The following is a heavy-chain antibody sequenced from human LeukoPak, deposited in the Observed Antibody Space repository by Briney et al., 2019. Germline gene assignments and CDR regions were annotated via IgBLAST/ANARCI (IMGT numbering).Heavy chain of an antibody. D-gene: IGHD1-26*01. CDR3: ARDNSVGDYAWWFDP. V-gene: IGHV1-46*01. Sequence: GASVKVSCKASGDTFINDYIHWVRQAPGQGLEWMGVSNPGGGATTYAQKFQGRVTMTRDMSTSTDYMELSSLRSEDTAVYYCARDNSVGDYAWWFDPWGQGTLVTVSS. J-gene: IGHJ5*02. CDR2: SNPGGGAT. CDR1: GDTFINDY.